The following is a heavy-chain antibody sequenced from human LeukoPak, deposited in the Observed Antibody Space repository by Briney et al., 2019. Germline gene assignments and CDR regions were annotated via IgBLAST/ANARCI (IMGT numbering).Heavy chain of an antibody. Sequence: PWGSLRLSCAASGFTFSSYWMSWVRQVPGRGLVWVSRINSDGSITDYADSVKGRFTIARDTAQNTLHLQMNSLRVEDTAMYYCAREPGGYYDSSGFLDDWGQGTLVTVSS. CDR1: GFTFSSYW. CDR3: AREPGGYYDSSGFLDD. D-gene: IGHD3-22*01. V-gene: IGHV3-74*01. CDR2: INSDGSIT. J-gene: IGHJ4*02.